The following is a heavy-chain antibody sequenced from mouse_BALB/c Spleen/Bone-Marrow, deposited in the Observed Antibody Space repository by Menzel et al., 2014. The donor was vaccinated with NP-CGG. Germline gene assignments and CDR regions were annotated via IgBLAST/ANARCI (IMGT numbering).Heavy chain of an antibody. Sequence: DLVKPGASVKLSCKASGYTFTSYRINWIKQRPGQGLEWIGRIAPGSGSTYYNEMFKGKATLTVDTSSSTAYIQLSSLSSEHSAVYFCARSRDGYFDVWGAGTTVTVSS. CDR2: IAPGSGST. CDR3: ARSRDGYFDV. J-gene: IGHJ1*01. V-gene: IGHV1S41*01. CDR1: GYTFTSYR.